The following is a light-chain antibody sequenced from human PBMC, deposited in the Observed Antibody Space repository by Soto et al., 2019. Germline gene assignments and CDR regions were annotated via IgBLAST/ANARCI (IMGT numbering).Light chain of an antibody. CDR2: GAS. CDR3: QQYGSSPIT. V-gene: IGKV3-15*01. Sequence: EIVMTQSPATLSVSPGERATLSCRASQSVSSNLAWYQQKPGQAPRLLIYGASTRATGIPARFSGSGSGTDFTLTISRLEPEDFAVYYCQQYGSSPITFGQGKRLESK. CDR1: QSVSSN. J-gene: IGKJ5*01.